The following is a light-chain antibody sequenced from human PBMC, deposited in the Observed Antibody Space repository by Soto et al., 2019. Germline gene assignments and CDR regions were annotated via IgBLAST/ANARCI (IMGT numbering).Light chain of an antibody. CDR1: QSVSNY. CDR2: DAS. V-gene: IGKV3-11*01. J-gene: IGKJ5*01. CDR3: QQYKNWPPT. Sequence: EIVLTQSPAILSLSPGERATLSCRASQSVSNYLAWYQQKPGQAPRALIYDASKRATGVPARFSGSGSGTDFTLTISSLEPEDFASYHCQQYKNWPPTFGQGTRLEIK.